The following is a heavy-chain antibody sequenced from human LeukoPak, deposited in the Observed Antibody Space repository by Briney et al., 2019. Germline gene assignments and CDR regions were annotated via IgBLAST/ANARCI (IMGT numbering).Heavy chain of an antibody. CDR2: IYGGGNI. V-gene: IGHV3-53*01. CDR1: GFTVSSNY. Sequence: SLRLSCAASGFTVSSNYMNWVRQAPGKGLEWVSVIYGGGNIYYADSVKGRFTISRDNSKNTLYLQMNSLRAEDTAVYYCARGAGYNYPYYFDYWGQGTLVTVSS. D-gene: IGHD5-24*01. J-gene: IGHJ4*02. CDR3: ARGAGYNYPYYFDY.